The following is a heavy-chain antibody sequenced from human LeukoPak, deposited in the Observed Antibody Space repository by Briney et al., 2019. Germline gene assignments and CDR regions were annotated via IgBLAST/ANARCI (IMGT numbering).Heavy chain of an antibody. D-gene: IGHD3-16*01. CDR3: ARGPAFGGVHS. CDR1: GGSISSYY. CDR2: IYYSGST. V-gene: IGHV4-59*01. Sequence: SETLSLTCTVSGGSISSYYWSLIRQPPGKGLEWIGYIYYSGSTNYNPSLKSRVTISVDTSKNQFSLKLSSVTAADTAVYYCARGPAFGGVHSWGQGTLVTVSS. J-gene: IGHJ4*02.